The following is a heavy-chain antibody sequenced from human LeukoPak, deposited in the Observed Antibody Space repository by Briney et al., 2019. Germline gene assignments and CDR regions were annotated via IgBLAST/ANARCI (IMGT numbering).Heavy chain of an antibody. CDR1: EFSLSTSGVG. CDR3: ARKLSNSGFGP. CDR2: IYWDDND. Sequence: SGPTPVKPTQTLTLTCTFSEFSLSTSGVGVGWIRQPPGKALEWLALIYWDDNDHYSPSLKSRLTITKDTSKNQVVLTMTNMDPVDTATYYCARKLSNSGFGPWGLGTLVTVSS. V-gene: IGHV2-5*02. J-gene: IGHJ5*02. D-gene: IGHD2/OR15-2a*01.